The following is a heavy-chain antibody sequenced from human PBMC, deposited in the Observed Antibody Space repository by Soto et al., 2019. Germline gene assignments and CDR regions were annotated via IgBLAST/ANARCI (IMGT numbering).Heavy chain of an antibody. V-gene: IGHV3-30-3*01. CDR1: GFTFSSYA. J-gene: IGHJ6*02. Sequence: GGSLRLSCAASGFTFSSYAMHWVRQAPGKGLEWVAVISYDGSNKYYADSVKGRFTISRDNSKNTLYLQMNSLRAEDTAVYYCARDHGLDSYYYYGMDVWGQGTTVTVSS. CDR3: ARDHGLDSYYYYGMDV. CDR2: ISYDGSNK. D-gene: IGHD3-22*01.